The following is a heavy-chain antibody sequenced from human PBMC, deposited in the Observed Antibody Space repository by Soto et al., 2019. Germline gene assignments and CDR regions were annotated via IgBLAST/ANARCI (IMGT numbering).Heavy chain of an antibody. CDR2: ILYDENNR. J-gene: IGHJ5*02. Sequence: AGSQRLFCAASGLTFRSYAMNWIRQAAGKGLEWVATILYDENNRYYTDSVKGRFTISRDNSKNTVYLQVNSLSDEDTAVYDCARAMDIGMDSKDSWFGPWGQGT. CDR1: GLTFRSYA. D-gene: IGHD2-2*03. CDR3: ARAMDIGMDSKDSWFGP. V-gene: IGHV3-30-3*01.